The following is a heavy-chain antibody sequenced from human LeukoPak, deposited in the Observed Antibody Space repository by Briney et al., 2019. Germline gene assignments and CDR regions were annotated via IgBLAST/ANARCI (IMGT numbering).Heavy chain of an antibody. Sequence: PGGSLRLSCAASGFIFSSYGMSWVRQAPGKGLEWVSAISGSGGSTYYADSVKGRFTISRDNSKNTLYLQMNNLRAEDTAVYYCAKQQRFLEWLLVPDAFDMWGQGTMVTVSS. D-gene: IGHD3-3*01. CDR3: AKQQRFLEWLLVPDAFDM. CDR1: GFIFSSYG. V-gene: IGHV3-23*01. J-gene: IGHJ3*02. CDR2: ISGSGGST.